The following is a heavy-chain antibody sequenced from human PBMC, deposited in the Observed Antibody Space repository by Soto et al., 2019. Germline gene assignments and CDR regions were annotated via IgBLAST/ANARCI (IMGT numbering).Heavy chain of an antibody. CDR1: GYTFTSYG. CDR3: AREDYGGNSDFDY. D-gene: IGHD4-17*01. J-gene: IGHJ4*02. Sequence: ASVKVSCKASGYTFTSYGISWVRQAPGQGLEWMGWISAYNGNTNYAQKLQGRVTMTTDTSTSTAHMELRSLRSDDTAVYYCAREDYGGNSDFDYWGQGTLVTVSS. V-gene: IGHV1-18*01. CDR2: ISAYNGNT.